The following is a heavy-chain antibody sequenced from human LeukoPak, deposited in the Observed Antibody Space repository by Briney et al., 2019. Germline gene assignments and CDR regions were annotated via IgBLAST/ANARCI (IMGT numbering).Heavy chain of an antibody. J-gene: IGHJ5*02. D-gene: IGHD5-24*01. CDR2: VSPSGGSA. CDR1: GYTFTSYD. V-gene: IGHV1-46*01. CDR3: ARDNSVRDEAWWFNP. Sequence: ASVKVSCKASGYTFTSYDINWVRQAPGQGPEWMGVVSPSGGSATYAQKFQGRVTLTRDMSTSTDYLELSSLRSEDTAVYYCARDNSVRDEAWWFNPWGQGTLVTVSS.